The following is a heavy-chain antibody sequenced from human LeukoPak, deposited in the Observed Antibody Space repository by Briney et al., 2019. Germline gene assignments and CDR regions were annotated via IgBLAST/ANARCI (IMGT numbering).Heavy chain of an antibody. CDR1: GVSISSSSYY. J-gene: IGHJ4*02. CDR3: ARHSRTYYDFDY. CDR2: IHYSGST. D-gene: IGHD1-26*01. V-gene: IGHV4-61*05. Sequence: PSETLSLTCTVSGVSISSSSYYWGWIRQPPGQGLEWIGYIHYSGSTNYNPSLKSRVSISVDMSTHQFSLKLTSVTAADTAVYYCARHSRTYYDFDYWGQGTLVTVSS.